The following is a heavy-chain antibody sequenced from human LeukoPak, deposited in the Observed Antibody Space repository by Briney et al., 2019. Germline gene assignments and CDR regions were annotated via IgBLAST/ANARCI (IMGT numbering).Heavy chain of an antibody. CDR2: ISRSGDST. Sequence: GGSLSLSCAASGFTFSNSAMSWVRQAPGRGLEWVSYISRSGDSTVYAESVKGQFTISRDNSKNMLYLQMDSLRAEDTAIYYCVRKVYYYMDVWGKGTTVTVSS. V-gene: IGHV3-23*01. J-gene: IGHJ6*03. CDR3: VRKVYYYMDV. CDR1: GFTFSNSA.